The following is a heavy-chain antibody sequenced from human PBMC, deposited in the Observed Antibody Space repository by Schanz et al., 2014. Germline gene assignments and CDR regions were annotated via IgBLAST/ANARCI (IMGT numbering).Heavy chain of an antibody. J-gene: IGHJ6*02. D-gene: IGHD2-15*01. CDR2: ISYDGSNK. CDR3: AKARRKSNCSGGRCFHYSYYGMDV. CDR1: GFTLSSYA. V-gene: IGHV3-30-3*01. Sequence: VQLVESGGGVVQPGRSLRLSCAAYGFTLSSYAMHWVRQAPGKGLEWVAVISYDGSNKYYADSVKGRFTISRDNSKKILYLQMNSLRAEDTAVYYCAKARRKSNCSGGRCFHYSYYGMDVWGQGTLVTVSS.